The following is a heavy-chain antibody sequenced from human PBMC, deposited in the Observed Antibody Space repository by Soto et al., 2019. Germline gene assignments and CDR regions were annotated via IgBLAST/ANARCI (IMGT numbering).Heavy chain of an antibody. D-gene: IGHD3-9*01. CDR2: ISAYNGNT. Sequence: ASVKVSCKASGYTFTSYGISWVRQAPGQGLEWMGWISAYNGNTNYAQKLRGRVTMTTDTSTSTAYMDLRSLRSDDTAVYYCARYVGFDWVPTLTDYSYYGMDVWRHGTTGTVSS. CDR1: GYTFTSYG. CDR3: ARYVGFDWVPTLTDYSYYGMDV. V-gene: IGHV1-18*01. J-gene: IGHJ6*02.